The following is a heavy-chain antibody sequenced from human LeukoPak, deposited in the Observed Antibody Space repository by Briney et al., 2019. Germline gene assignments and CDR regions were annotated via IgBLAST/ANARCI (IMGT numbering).Heavy chain of an antibody. CDR1: GYTFTGYW. V-gene: IGHV1-46*01. CDR3: ARDNSGQDKAWWLNP. CDR2: ISPSGGST. D-gene: IGHD3-10*01. J-gene: IGHJ5*02. Sequence: ASVKVSCKAFGYTFTGYWMHWVRQAPGQGPEWMGVISPSGGSTIYAQKFKGRVTLTRDMSTSTDYLELSSLRSEDTAVYYCARDNSGQDKAWWLNPWGKETQVTDPS.